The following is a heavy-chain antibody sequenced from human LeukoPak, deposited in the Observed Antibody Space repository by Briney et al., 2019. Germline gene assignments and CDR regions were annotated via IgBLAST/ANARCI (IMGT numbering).Heavy chain of an antibody. CDR1: GSTLTDLS. CDR3: VTVDLFGDLYYFYMDV. CDR2: FDPKDGES. Sequence: ASVKVSCKVYGSTLTDLSVQWVRQAPGGGLEWLGGFDPKDGESLYTEKFKGRLTMTEDISTDTAYMELTSLRSDDTAVYYCVTVDLFGDLYYFYMDVWGEGTTVTVSS. V-gene: IGHV1-24*01. J-gene: IGHJ6*03. D-gene: IGHD3-3*01.